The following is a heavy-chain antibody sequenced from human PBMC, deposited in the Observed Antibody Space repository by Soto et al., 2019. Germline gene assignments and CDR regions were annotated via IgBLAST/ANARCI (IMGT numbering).Heavy chain of an antibody. CDR1: GGTFSSYA. D-gene: IGHD6-13*01. V-gene: IGHV1-69*01. J-gene: IGHJ5*02. CDR2: IIPIFGTA. Sequence: QVQLVQSGAEVKKPGSSVKVSCKASGGTFSSYAISWVRQAPGQGLEWMGGIIPIFGTANYAQKFQGRVTITADESTGTAYMELSSLRSEDTAVYYCASSAPPDVWQQLGFDPWGQGTLVTVSS. CDR3: ASSAPPDVWQQLGFDP.